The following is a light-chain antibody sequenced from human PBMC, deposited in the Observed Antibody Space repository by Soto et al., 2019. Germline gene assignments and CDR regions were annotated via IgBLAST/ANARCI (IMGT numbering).Light chain of an antibody. Sequence: QSVLTQPPSASGTPGQRVTISCSGSSSNIGSLSVDWYQHLPGTAPKLLIYSDYQRPSGVPDRFSGSRSGSSASVAISGSRPEADADYYCSAFNGTLNGLYVFGTGTKVTVL. V-gene: IGLV1-44*01. CDR3: SAFNGTLNGLYV. J-gene: IGLJ1*01. CDR2: SDY. CDR1: SSNIGSLS.